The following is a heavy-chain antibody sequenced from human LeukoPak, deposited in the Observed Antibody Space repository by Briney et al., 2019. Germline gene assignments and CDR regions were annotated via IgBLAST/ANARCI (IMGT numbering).Heavy chain of an antibody. Sequence: AKYAQKFQGRVTITTDESTSTAYMELSSLRSEDTAVYYCARESCSSTSCYPMGYNWFDPWGQGTLVTVSS. V-gene: IGHV1-69*05. J-gene: IGHJ5*02. D-gene: IGHD2-2*01. CDR2: A. CDR3: ARESCSSTSCYPMGYNWFDP.